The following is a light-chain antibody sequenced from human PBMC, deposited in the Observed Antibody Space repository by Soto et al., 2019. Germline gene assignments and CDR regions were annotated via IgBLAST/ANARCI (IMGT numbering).Light chain of an antibody. CDR2: GAS. J-gene: IGKJ2*01. CDR3: QQYGSSVFT. V-gene: IGKV3-20*01. CDR1: QTVTTNY. Sequence: ETVLTQSPGTLSLSPGETATLSCRASQTVTTNYLAWYQQKPDQAPRLLIYGASSRATGIPDRFSGSGSGTDFTLTISRLEPEDFAVYYCQQYGSSVFTFGQGTKVDTK.